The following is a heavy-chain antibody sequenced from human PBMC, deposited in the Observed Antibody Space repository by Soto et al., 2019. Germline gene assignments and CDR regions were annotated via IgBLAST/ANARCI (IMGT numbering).Heavy chain of an antibody. D-gene: IGHD4-17*01. V-gene: IGHV4-31*03. Sequence: SETLSLTCTVSGGSISSGGYYWSWIRQHPGKGLEWIGYIYYSGSTYYNQSLKSRVTISVDTSKNQFSLKLSSVTAADTAVYYCARAPDATVTTYDYWGQRTLVTVSS. CDR2: IYYSGST. CDR1: GGSISSGGYY. CDR3: ARAPDATVTTYDY. J-gene: IGHJ4*02.